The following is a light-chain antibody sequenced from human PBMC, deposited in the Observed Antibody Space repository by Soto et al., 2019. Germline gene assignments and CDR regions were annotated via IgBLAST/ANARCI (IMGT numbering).Light chain of an antibody. J-gene: IGKJ1*01. CDR2: GAS. CDR1: QSVSSN. V-gene: IGKV3-15*01. Sequence: EIVMTQSPATLSVSPGERATLSCRASQSVSSNLAWYQQKPGQAPRLLIYGASTRATGIPARFSGSGSGTEFTLTISSHLSEDFAVYYCQQYNNWPLTFGQGTKVEIK. CDR3: QQYNNWPLT.